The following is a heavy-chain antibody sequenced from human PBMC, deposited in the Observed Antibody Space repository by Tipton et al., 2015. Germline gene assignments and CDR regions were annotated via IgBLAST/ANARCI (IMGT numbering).Heavy chain of an antibody. J-gene: IGHJ5*02. Sequence: QLVQSGAEVKKPGASVKVSCKASGYTFTSYGISWVRQAPGQGLEWMGWISTYNGNTNYAQKLQGRVTMTTDTSTSTAYMELSSLRSEDTAVYYCARETSGGTYGLLTGHRRASKYFDPWGQGTLVTVSS. V-gene: IGHV1-18*01. CDR2: ISTYNGNT. CDR3: ARETSGGTYGLLTGHRRASKYFDP. D-gene: IGHD3-9*01. CDR1: GYTFTSYG.